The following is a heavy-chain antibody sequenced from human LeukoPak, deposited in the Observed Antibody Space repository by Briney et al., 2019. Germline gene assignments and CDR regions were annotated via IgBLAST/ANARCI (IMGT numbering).Heavy chain of an antibody. D-gene: IGHD5-24*01. Sequence: SQTLSLTCAVSGGSLSSGGYSWSWIRQPPGKGLEWIGYIYHSGSTYYNPSLKSRVTISVDRSKNQFSLKLSSVTAADTAVYYCARVCDGLGTGPYNWFDPWGQGTLVTVSS. CDR1: GGSLSSGGYS. CDR2: IYHSGST. CDR3: ARVCDGLGTGPYNWFDP. J-gene: IGHJ5*02. V-gene: IGHV4-30-2*01.